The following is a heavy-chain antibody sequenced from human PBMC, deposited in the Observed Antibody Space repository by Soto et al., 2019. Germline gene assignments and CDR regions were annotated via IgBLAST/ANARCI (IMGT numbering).Heavy chain of an antibody. CDR1: GFTVSSNY. V-gene: IGHV3-53*02. J-gene: IGHJ3*02. CDR2: IYSGGST. Sequence: EVQLVETGGGLIQPGGSLRLSCAASGFTVSSNYMSWVRQAPGKGLEWVSVIYSGGSTYYADSVKGRFTISRDNSKNTLYLQMNSLRAEDTAVYYCARGHDYVWGSYPQGAFDIWGQVTMVTVSS. D-gene: IGHD3-16*02. CDR3: ARGHDYVWGSYPQGAFDI.